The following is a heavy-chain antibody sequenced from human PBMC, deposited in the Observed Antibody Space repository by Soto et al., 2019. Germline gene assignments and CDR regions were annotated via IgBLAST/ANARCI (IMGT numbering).Heavy chain of an antibody. V-gene: IGHV1-3*01. D-gene: IGHD1-20*01. Sequence: ASVKVSCKASGYTFTSYAMHWVRQAPGQRLEWMGWINAGNGNTKYSQKFQGRVTITRDTSASTAYMELSSLRSEDTAVYYCARGITLPTPFDYWGQGTLVTLSS. CDR3: ARGITLPTPFDY. CDR2: INAGNGNT. CDR1: GYTFTSYA. J-gene: IGHJ4*02.